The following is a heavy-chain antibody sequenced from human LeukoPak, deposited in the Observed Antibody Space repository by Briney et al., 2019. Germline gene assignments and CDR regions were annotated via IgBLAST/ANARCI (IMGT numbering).Heavy chain of an antibody. J-gene: IGHJ4*02. V-gene: IGHV1-8*01. D-gene: IGHD5-24*01. CDR3: ARGKREMATIDY. CDR1: GYTFTSYD. CDR2: MNPNSGNT. Sequence: ASVKVSCKASGYTFTSYDINWVRQATGQGLEWMGWMNPNSGNTGYAQKFQGRVTMTRNTSISTAYMELSSLRSGDTAVYYCARGKREMATIDYWGQGTLVTVSS.